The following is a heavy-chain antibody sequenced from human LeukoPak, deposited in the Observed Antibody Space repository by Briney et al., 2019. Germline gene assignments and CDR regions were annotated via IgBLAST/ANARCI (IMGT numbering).Heavy chain of an antibody. V-gene: IGHV3-30*02. Sequence: GGSLRLSCLGSGFSFSTAGIHWVRLPPGKGLEWVTHIRFDGTNIHYLDSVKGRFTVSRDNSKNTVYLQMYNVRPEDTALYYCAKETTFAYYDTFDYWGRGAMVTVSS. J-gene: IGHJ3*01. CDR1: GFSFSTAG. CDR2: IRFDGTNI. CDR3: AKETTFAYYDTFDY. D-gene: IGHD3-16*01.